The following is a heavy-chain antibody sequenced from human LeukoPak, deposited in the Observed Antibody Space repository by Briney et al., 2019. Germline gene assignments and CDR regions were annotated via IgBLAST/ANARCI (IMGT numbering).Heavy chain of an antibody. CDR2: IYHSGST. Sequence: SQTLSLTCAVSGGSISSGGYSWSWIRQPPGKGLEWIGYIYHSGSTYYNPSLKSRVTISVDRSKNQFSLKLSSVAAADTAVYYCARIYCSGGSCNGYFDYWGQGILVTVSS. CDR3: ARIYCSGGSCNGYFDY. J-gene: IGHJ4*02. V-gene: IGHV4-30-2*01. D-gene: IGHD2-15*01. CDR1: GGSISSGGYS.